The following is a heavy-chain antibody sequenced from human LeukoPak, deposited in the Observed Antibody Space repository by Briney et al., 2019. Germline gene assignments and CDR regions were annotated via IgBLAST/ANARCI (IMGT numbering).Heavy chain of an antibody. J-gene: IGHJ6*03. CDR3: ARTTVNDYYYYYMDV. V-gene: IGHV4-34*01. D-gene: IGHD4-11*01. CDR1: GGSFSGYY. CDR2: INHSGST. Sequence: SSETLSLTCAVYGGSFSGYYWSWIRQPPGKGLEWIGEINHSGSTNYNPSLKSRVTISVDTSKNQFSLKQSSVTAADTAVYYCARTTVNDYYYYYMDVWGKGTTVTVSS.